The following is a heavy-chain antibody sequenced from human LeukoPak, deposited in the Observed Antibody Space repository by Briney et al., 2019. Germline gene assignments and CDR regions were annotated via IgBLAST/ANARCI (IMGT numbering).Heavy chain of an antibody. J-gene: IGHJ4*02. Sequence: GEXXKXSCKXSGXXFXSXWXXWVRQMPGKGXEWMGIIYPGDSDTRYSPSFQGQVTISADKSISTAYLQWSSLKASDTAMYYCARRLSSGWNYFDYWGQGTLVTVSS. CDR2: IYPGDSDT. V-gene: IGHV5-51*01. D-gene: IGHD6-19*01. CDR1: GXXFXSXW. CDR3: ARRLSSGWNYFDY.